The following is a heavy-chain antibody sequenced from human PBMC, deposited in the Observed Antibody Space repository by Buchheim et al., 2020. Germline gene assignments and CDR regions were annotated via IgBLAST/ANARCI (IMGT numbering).Heavy chain of an antibody. V-gene: IGHV4-34*01. J-gene: IGHJ5*02. CDR1: GGSFSGYY. CDR3: AREDSSSWSKRNNWFDP. D-gene: IGHD6-13*01. Sequence: QVQLQQWGAGLLKPSETLSLPCAVYGGSFSGYYWSWIRQPPGKGLEWIGEINHSGSTNYNPSLKSRVTISVDTSKHQFSLKLSSVTAADTAVYYCAREDSSSWSKRNNWFDPWGQGTL. CDR2: INHSGST.